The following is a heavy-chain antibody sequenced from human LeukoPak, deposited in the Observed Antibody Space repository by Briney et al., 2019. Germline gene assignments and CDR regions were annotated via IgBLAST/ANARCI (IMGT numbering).Heavy chain of an antibody. CDR2: ISGSGGST. CDR3: AEDLETKFLYYYDSSGHDY. V-gene: IGHV3-23*01. Sequence: GGSLRLSCAASGFTFSSYAMSWVRQAPGKGLEWVSAISGSGGSTYYADSVKGRFTISRDNSKNTLYLQMNSLRAEDTAVYYCAEDLETKFLYYYDSSGHDYWGQGTLVTVSS. J-gene: IGHJ4*02. CDR1: GFTFSSYA. D-gene: IGHD3-22*01.